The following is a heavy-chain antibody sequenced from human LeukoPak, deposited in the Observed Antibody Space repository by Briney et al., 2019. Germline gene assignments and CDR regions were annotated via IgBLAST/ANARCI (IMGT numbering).Heavy chain of an antibody. CDR3: ARGGDQSFDY. Sequence: PSETLSLTCTVSGYSISSGYYWGWIRQPPGKGLEWIGSIYHSGSTYYNPSLKSRVTISVDTSKNQFSLKLSSVTAADTAVYYCARGGDQSFDYWGQGTLVTVSS. J-gene: IGHJ4*02. CDR1: GYSISSGYY. CDR2: IYHSGST. D-gene: IGHD3-10*01. V-gene: IGHV4-38-2*02.